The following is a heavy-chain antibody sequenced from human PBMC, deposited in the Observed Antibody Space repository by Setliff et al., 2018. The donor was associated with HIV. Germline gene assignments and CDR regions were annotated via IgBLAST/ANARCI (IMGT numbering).Heavy chain of an antibody. CDR3: AIQEGYCSSTSCYAGSFMWYYYMDV. V-gene: IGHV4-39*01. D-gene: IGHD2-2*01. CDR2: IYYSGST. CDR1: GGSISSSSYY. J-gene: IGHJ6*03. Sequence: SETLSLTCTVSGGSISSSSYYWGWVRQPTGKGLEWIGSIYYSGSTYYNPSLMSRVTTSVDTSKNQLSLKLSSVTAADTAVYYCAIQEGYCSSTSCYAGSFMWYYYMDVWGKGTTVTVSS.